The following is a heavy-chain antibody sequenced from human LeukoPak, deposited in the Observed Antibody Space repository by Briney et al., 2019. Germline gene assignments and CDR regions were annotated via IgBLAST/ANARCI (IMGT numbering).Heavy chain of an antibody. V-gene: IGHV4-59*08. D-gene: IGHD3-9*01. J-gene: IGHJ5*01. CDR2: IYYSGST. CDR3: ARLSNYDILTGNSWFDS. CDR1: GGSISSYY. Sequence: SETLSLTCTVSGGSISSYYWSWIRQPPGKALEWIGYIYYSGSTNYNPSLKSRATISVDRSKTQFFLKLRSVAAADTAVYYCARLSNYDILTGNSWFDSWGQGTLVTVSS.